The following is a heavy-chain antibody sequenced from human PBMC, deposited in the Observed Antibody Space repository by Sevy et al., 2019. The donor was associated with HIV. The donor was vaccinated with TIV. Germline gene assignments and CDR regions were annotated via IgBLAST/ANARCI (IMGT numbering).Heavy chain of an antibody. CDR2: IKTKASGETT. V-gene: IGHV3-15*07. D-gene: IGHD1-1*01. CDR3: TTDGLERGYYCFDY. Sequence: GGSLRLSCEASGFTFSDAWMNWVRQAPGKGLEWVGRIKTKASGETTDYAAPVKGRFTISRDDSKNPLFLQMNSVIIEDTAVYFCTTDGLERGYYCFDYWGQGTLVTVSS. J-gene: IGHJ4*02. CDR1: GFTFSDAW.